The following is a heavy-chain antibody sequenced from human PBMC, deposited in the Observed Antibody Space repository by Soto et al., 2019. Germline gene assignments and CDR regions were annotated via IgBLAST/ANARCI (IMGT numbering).Heavy chain of an antibody. D-gene: IGHD2-15*01. CDR3: ARRIFGNNWFDP. V-gene: IGHV4-39*01. CDR1: GGSISSSSYY. CDR2: IYYSGST. J-gene: IGHJ5*02. Sequence: SETLSLTCTVVGGSISSSSYYWGWIRQPPGKGLEWIGSIYYSGSTYYNPSLKSRVTISVDTSKNQFSLKLSSVTAADTAVYYCARRIFGNNWFDPWGQGTLVTVSS.